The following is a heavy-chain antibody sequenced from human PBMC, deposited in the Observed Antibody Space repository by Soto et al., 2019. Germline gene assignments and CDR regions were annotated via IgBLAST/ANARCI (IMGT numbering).Heavy chain of an antibody. J-gene: IGHJ6*02. V-gene: IGHV3-74*01. CDR3: ARDLVLRYFDWPHYYGMDV. Sequence: GGSLRLSCAASGFTFSSYWMHWVRQAPGKGLVWVSRINSDGSSTSYADSVKGRFTISRDNAKNTLYLQMNSLRAEDTAVYYCARDLVLRYFDWPHYYGMDVWGQGTTVTVSS. CDR1: GFTFSSYW. D-gene: IGHD3-9*01. CDR2: INSDGSST.